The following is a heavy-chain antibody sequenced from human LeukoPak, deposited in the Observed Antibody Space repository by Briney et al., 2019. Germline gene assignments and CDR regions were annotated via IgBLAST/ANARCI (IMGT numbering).Heavy chain of an antibody. J-gene: IGHJ4*02. D-gene: IGHD5-24*01. CDR1: GFTFSSYA. Sequence: GGSLRLSCAASGFTFSSYAMSWVRQAPGKGLEWVSAISGSGGSTYYADSVKGRFTISRDNSKNTLYLQMNSLRAEDTAEYYCAKDEGEMATIPLDYWGQGTLVTVSS. CDR2: ISGSGGST. CDR3: AKDEGEMATIPLDY. V-gene: IGHV3-23*01.